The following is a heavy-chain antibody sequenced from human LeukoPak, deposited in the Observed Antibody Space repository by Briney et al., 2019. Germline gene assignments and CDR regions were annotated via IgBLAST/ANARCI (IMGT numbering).Heavy chain of an antibody. D-gene: IGHD3-9*01. V-gene: IGHV1-69*05. CDR3: ASGYDILTGYWRFDP. CDR1: GGTFSSYA. Sequence: SVKVSCKASGGTFSSYAISWVRQAPGQGLEWMGGIIPIFGTASYAQKFQGRVTITTDESTSTAYMELSSLRSEDTAVYYCASGYDILTGYWRFDPWGQGTLVTVSS. J-gene: IGHJ5*02. CDR2: IIPIFGTA.